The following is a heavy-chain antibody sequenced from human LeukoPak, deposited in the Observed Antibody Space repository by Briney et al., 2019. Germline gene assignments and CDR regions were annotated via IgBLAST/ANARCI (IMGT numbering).Heavy chain of an antibody. Sequence: PGGSLRLSCSASGFNFGTHAMHWVRQAPGKGLEWVAMIWRGGNYKFYADSVKGRFTISRDDSRSDLSLQIDSLRVEDTALYHCVIDPPDSGWAFWSWGQGALVTVSS. CDR2: IWRGGNYK. CDR1: GFNFGTHA. J-gene: IGHJ5*02. V-gene: IGHV3-33*01. CDR3: VIDPPDSGWAFWS. D-gene: IGHD6-19*01.